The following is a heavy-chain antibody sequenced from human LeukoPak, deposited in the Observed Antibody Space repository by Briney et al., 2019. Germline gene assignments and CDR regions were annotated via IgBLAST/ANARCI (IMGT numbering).Heavy chain of an antibody. Sequence: GGSLRLSCAASDSTFSIYWMYWVRQAPGKGLEWVANIKQDGSEKYYVDSVKGRFTISRDNAKNSLYLQMNSLRAEDTAVYYCAKHRLSSGPFFVYWGQGTLVTVSS. CDR2: IKQDGSEK. CDR1: DSTFSIYW. CDR3: AKHRLSSGPFFVY. V-gene: IGHV3-7*01. D-gene: IGHD3-22*01. J-gene: IGHJ4*02.